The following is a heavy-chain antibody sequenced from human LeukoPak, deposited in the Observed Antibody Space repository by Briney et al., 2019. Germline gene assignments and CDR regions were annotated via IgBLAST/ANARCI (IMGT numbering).Heavy chain of an antibody. CDR1: GGSISSGDYY. D-gene: IGHD6-13*01. CDR2: IYYSGST. CDR3: ARLSAAGTVGY. Sequence: SETLSLTCTVSGGSISSGDYYWSWIRQPPGKGLEWIGYIYYSGSTYYNPSLKSRVTISVDTSKNQFSLKLSSVTAADTAVYYCARLSAAGTVGYWGQGTLVTVSS. V-gene: IGHV4-30-4*02. J-gene: IGHJ4*02.